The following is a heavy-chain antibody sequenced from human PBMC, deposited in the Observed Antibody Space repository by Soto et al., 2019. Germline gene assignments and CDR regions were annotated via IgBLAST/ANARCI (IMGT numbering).Heavy chain of an antibody. D-gene: IGHD5-18*01. CDR2: ISYDGSNK. Sequence: QVQLVESGGGVVQPGRSLRLSCAASGFTFSSYGMHWVRQAPGKGLEWVAVISYDGSNKYYADSVKGRFTISRDNSKNTLYLQMNSLRAEDTAVYYCAKDVSDTAMDTWGQGTLVTVSS. CDR3: AKDVSDTAMDT. CDR1: GFTFSSYG. J-gene: IGHJ5*02. V-gene: IGHV3-30*18.